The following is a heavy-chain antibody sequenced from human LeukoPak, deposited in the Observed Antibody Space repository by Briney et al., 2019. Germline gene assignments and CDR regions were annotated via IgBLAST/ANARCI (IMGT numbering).Heavy chain of an antibody. Sequence: ASVKVSCKAPGYTFTSYGISWVRQAPGQGLEWMGWISPYNGHTNYTQNFQGRVTMTTDTSTSTAYMELRSLRSDDTAVYYCARDLVASTTCCYNWYDPWGQGTLVTVSS. V-gene: IGHV1-18*01. CDR2: ISPYNGHT. D-gene: IGHD2-2*01. J-gene: IGHJ5*02. CDR1: GYTFTSYG. CDR3: ARDLVASTTCCYNWYDP.